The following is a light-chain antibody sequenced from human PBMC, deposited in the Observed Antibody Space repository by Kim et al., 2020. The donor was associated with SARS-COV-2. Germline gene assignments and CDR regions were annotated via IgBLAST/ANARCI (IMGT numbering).Light chain of an antibody. CDR2: DAS. CDR1: QSVSSSS. Sequence: SPGERATLSCRASQSVSSSSLAWYQQKPGQAPRLLIYDASSRATGIPDRFSGSGSGTDFTLTISRLEPEDFAVYYCQQYSNSPRTFGQGTKVDIK. CDR3: QQYSNSPRT. V-gene: IGKV3-20*01. J-gene: IGKJ1*01.